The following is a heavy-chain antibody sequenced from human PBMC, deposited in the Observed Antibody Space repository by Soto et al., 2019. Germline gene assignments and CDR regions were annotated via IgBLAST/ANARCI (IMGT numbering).Heavy chain of an antibody. CDR1: GYTFTSYG. V-gene: IGHV1-18*04. D-gene: IGHD5-12*01. CDR2: ISAYNGNT. J-gene: IGHJ6*02. Sequence: QVPLVQSGAEVKKPGASVKVSCKASGYTFTSYGISWVRQAPGQGLEWMGWISAYNGNTNYAQKLQGRVTMTTDTSSSTAYMELRSLRSDDTAVYYCARRISGYDFPYYYYGMDVWGQGTTVTVSS. CDR3: ARRISGYDFPYYYYGMDV.